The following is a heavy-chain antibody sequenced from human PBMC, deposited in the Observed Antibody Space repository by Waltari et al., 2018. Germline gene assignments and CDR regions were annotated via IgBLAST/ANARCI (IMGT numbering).Heavy chain of an antibody. Sequence: QLQLQESGPGLVKPSETLSLTCTVSGGSISSSSYYWGWIRQPPGKGLEWIGGIYYSGGTYYNPSPKSRVTISVDTSKNQFSRKLSSVTAADTAVYYCAGLLMVRGVIRAYYYGMDVWGQGTTVTVSS. CDR3: AGLLMVRGVIRAYYYGMDV. D-gene: IGHD3-10*01. CDR1: GGSISSSSYY. CDR2: IYYSGGT. J-gene: IGHJ6*02. V-gene: IGHV4-39*01.